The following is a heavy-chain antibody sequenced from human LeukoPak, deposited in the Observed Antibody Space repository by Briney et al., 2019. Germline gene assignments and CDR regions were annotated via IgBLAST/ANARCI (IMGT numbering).Heavy chain of an antibody. CDR1: GFTFSNYA. D-gene: IGHD3-9*01. Sequence: PGGSLRLSCAASGFTFSNYAMHWVRQAPGKGLEWVSAISGSGGSTYYADSVKGRFTISRDNSKNTLYLQMNSLRAEDTAVYYCAKGYDILTGYYDYWGQGTLVTVSS. CDR2: ISGSGGST. J-gene: IGHJ4*02. V-gene: IGHV3-23*01. CDR3: AKGYDILTGYYDY.